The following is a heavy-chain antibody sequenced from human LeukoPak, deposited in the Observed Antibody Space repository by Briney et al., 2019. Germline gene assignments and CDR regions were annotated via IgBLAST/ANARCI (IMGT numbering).Heavy chain of an antibody. CDR1: GGSISSYY. V-gene: IGHV4-59*01. D-gene: IGHD6-13*01. J-gene: IGHJ4*02. CDR3: ASYSSSRPWVY. Sequence: SSETLSLTCTVSGGSISSYYWSWIRQPPGKGLEWIGYIYYSGSTNYNPSLKSRVTISVDTSKNQFSLKLSSVTAVDTAVYYCASYSSSRPWVYWGQGTLVTVSS. CDR2: IYYSGST.